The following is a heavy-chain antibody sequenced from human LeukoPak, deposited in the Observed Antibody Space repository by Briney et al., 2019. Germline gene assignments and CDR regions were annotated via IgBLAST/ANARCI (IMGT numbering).Heavy chain of an antibody. CDR1: GFTVSSNY. J-gene: IGHJ4*02. D-gene: IGHD3-22*01. CDR2: IYSGGST. Sequence: GGSLRLSCAASGFTVSSNYMSWVRQAPGKGLGWVSVIYSGGSTYYADSVKGRFTISRDNSKNTLYLQMNSLRAEDTAVYYCAKAHYYDSSGYYGSYFDYWGQGTLVTVSS. CDR3: AKAHYYDSSGYYGSYFDY. V-gene: IGHV3-53*01.